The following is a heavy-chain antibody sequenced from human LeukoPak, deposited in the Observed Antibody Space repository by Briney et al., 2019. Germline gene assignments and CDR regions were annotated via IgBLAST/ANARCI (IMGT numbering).Heavy chain of an antibody. V-gene: IGHV7-4-1*02. D-gene: IGHD6-19*01. CDR2: INTNTGNP. J-gene: IGHJ5*02. CDR3: ARDSIAVAGTKYNWFDP. Sequence: ASVKVSCKDSGYTFTSYAMNWVRQAPGQGLEWMGWINTNTGNPTYAQVFTGRFVFSLDTSVSTAYLQISSLKAEDTAVYYCARDSIAVAGTKYNWFDPWGQGTLVTVSS. CDR1: GYTFTSYA.